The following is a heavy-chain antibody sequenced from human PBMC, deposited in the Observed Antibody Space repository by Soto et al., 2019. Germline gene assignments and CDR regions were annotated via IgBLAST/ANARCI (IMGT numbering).Heavy chain of an antibody. J-gene: IGHJ4*02. CDR3: ARGSPGIAAAGDY. CDR1: GGSIRSGGYY. Sequence: TQSLTWTVAGGSIRSGGYYWSWIRQHPGKGLEWIGYIYYSGSTYYNPPLKSRVTISVDTSKNQFSLKLSSVTAADTAVYYCARGSPGIAAAGDYWGQGTLVTVSS. D-gene: IGHD6-13*01. V-gene: IGHV4-31*02. CDR2: IYYSGST.